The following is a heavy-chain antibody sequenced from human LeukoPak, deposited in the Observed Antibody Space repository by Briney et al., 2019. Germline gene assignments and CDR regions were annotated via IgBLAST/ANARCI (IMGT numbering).Heavy chain of an antibody. V-gene: IGHV3-23*01. CDR2: ISDSGDKT. CDR1: GFTFSSYA. Sequence: TGGSLRLSCAVSGFTFSSYAMTWVRQAPGKGLEWVSAISDSGDKTSYADSVRGRFTISRDNSKNALYLQMNSLRAEDTAVYSCAGDWSCDCWGQGTLVTVSS. J-gene: IGHJ4*02. D-gene: IGHD1-26*01. CDR3: AGDWSCDC.